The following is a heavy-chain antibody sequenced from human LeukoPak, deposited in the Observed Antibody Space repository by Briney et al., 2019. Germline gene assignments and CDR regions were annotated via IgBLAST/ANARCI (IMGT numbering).Heavy chain of an antibody. CDR2: ISSGGSTI. V-gene: IGHV3-48*02. J-gene: IGHJ4*02. CDR3: ARDETGVGSGGIDF. D-gene: IGHD2-8*02. CDR1: GFIFSSYS. Sequence: GGSLRLSCATSGFIFSSYSMNWVRQAPGKGLVWVAYISSGGSTIYYADSVRGRFTISRDSARNSLYLQMDSLRDEDTAVYYCARDETGVGSGGIDFWGQGTLVTVPS.